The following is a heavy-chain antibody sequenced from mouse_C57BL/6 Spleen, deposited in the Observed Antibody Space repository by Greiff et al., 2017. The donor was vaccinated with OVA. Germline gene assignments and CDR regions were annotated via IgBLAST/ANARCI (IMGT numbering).Heavy chain of an antibody. CDR3: ARFDDYDGAWFAY. J-gene: IGHJ3*01. CDR2: IYPGSGST. CDR1: GYTFTSYW. Sequence: QVQLKQSGAELVKPGASVKMSCKASGYTFTSYWITWVKQRPGQGLEWIGDIYPGSGSTNYNEKFKSKATLTVDTSSSTAYMQLSSLTSEDSAVYYCARFDDYDGAWFAYWGQGTLVTVSA. D-gene: IGHD2-4*01. V-gene: IGHV1-55*01.